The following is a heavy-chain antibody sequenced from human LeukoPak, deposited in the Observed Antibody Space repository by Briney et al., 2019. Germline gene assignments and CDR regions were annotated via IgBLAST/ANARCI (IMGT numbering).Heavy chain of an antibody. CDR2: ISSDGSHK. J-gene: IGHJ4*02. D-gene: IGHD3-16*01. CDR1: GFTFSSYA. Sequence: GGSLRLSCAASGFTFSSYAMHWVRQAPGKGLEWVAIISSDGSHKFYADSVKGRFTISRDNAKNSLYLQMSSLRAEDTALYYCAREEGGYFDYWGQGTLVTVSS. CDR3: AREEGGYFDY. V-gene: IGHV3-30*03.